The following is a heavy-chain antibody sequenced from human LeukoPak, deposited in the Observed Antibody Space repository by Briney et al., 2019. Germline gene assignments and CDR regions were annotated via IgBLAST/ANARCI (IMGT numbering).Heavy chain of an antibody. Sequence: PGGSLRLSCAASGFTFNNYWMSWVRQAPGKGLEWVANIKQDGSEKYYVDSVKGRFTISRDNAKNSLYLQMNSLRAEDTAVYYCARDDYGGTGYWGQGTLVTVSS. CDR2: IKQDGSEK. CDR1: GFTFNNYW. D-gene: IGHD4/OR15-4a*01. J-gene: IGHJ4*02. V-gene: IGHV3-7*01. CDR3: ARDDYGGTGY.